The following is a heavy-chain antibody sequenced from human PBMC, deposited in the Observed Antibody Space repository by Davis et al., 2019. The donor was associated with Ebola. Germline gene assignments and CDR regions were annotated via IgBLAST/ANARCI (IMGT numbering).Heavy chain of an antibody. V-gene: IGHV3-30*02. CDR2: TRYDGTTK. D-gene: IGHD1-1*01. CDR3: AKDSEGLDTGNEMDV. Sequence: GESLKISCVISGFNFRPYAMHWVRQAPGKGLEWVAFTRYDGTTKYYADYVKGRFTISRDNFRNTLYLQMNSLRAEDTAVYYCAKDSEGLDTGNEMDVWGQGTTVIVSS. J-gene: IGHJ6*02. CDR1: GFNFRPYA.